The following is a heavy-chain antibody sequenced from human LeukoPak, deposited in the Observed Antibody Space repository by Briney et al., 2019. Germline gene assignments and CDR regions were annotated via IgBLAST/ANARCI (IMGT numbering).Heavy chain of an antibody. CDR3: ARSPSGSYFDY. Sequence: PGGSLRLSCASSGFTFSDYYMSWIRQAPGKGLEWVSYISSSGSTIYYADSVKGRFTISRDNAKNSLYLQMNSLRVEDTSVYYCARSPSGSYFDYWGQGTLVTVSS. V-gene: IGHV3-11*01. CDR2: ISSSGSTI. CDR1: GFTFSDYY. J-gene: IGHJ4*02. D-gene: IGHD1-26*01.